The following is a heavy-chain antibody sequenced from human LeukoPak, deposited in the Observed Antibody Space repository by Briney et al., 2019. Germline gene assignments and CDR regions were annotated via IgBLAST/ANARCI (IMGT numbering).Heavy chain of an antibody. J-gene: IGHJ1*01. V-gene: IGHV4-61*02. CDR3: ARGGSGTPPGFHH. CDR2: IYTSGST. CDR1: GGSISSGSYY. Sequence: SETLSLTCTVSGGSISSGSYYWSWIRQPAGKGLEWIGRIYTSGSTNYNPSLKSRVTISVDTSKNQFSLKLSSVTPEDTGVYYCARGGSGTPPGFHHWGQGTLVTVSS. D-gene: IGHD3-10*01.